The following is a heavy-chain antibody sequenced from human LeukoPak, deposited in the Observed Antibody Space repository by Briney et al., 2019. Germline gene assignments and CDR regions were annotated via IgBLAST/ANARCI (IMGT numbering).Heavy chain of an antibody. CDR2: IIPIFGTA. V-gene: IGHV1-69*05. J-gene: IGHJ4*02. CDR3: AREAPAYYYDSGGYPGNYYFDY. Sequence: ASVKVSCKASGGTFSSYAISWVRQAPGQGLEWMGGIIPIFGTADYAQKFKGRVTITTDESTSTAYMELSSLRSEDTAVYYCAREAPAYYYDSGGYPGNYYFDYWGQGTLVTVSS. D-gene: IGHD3-22*01. CDR1: GGTFSSYA.